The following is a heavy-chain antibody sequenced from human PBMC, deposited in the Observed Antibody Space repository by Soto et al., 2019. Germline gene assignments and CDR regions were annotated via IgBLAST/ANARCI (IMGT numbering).Heavy chain of an antibody. CDR1: GFSFSISP. Sequence: ESGGGVVQPGRSLRLSCAASGFSFSISPMHWVRQAPGKGPEWVALISYDGTNKFYADSVKGRFTISRDNSKSTLYLQVDSLRPEDAAVYYCARDPKTSGGQHWAFNYFDSWVQGTLVTVSS. CDR3: ARDPKTSGGQHWAFNYFDS. J-gene: IGHJ4*02. V-gene: IGHV3-30-3*01. D-gene: IGHD7-27*01. CDR2: ISYDGTNK.